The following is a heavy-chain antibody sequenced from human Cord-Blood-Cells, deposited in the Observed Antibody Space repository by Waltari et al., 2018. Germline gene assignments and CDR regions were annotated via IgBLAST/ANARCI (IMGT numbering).Heavy chain of an antibody. Sequence: EVQLVESGGGLVKPGGSLRLSCAAFGFTFSNAWMSWVRQAPGKGLEWVGRINSKTDGGTTDYAAPVKGRFTISRDDSKNTLYLQMNSLKTEDTAVYYCTTVSLVATIDYWGQGTLVTVSS. CDR3: TTVSLVATIDY. CDR1: GFTFSNAW. V-gene: IGHV3-15*01. CDR2: INSKTDGGTT. D-gene: IGHD5-12*01. J-gene: IGHJ4*02.